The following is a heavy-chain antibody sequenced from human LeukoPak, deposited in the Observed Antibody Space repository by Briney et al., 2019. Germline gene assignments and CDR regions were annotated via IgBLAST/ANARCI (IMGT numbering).Heavy chain of an antibody. V-gene: IGHV4-4*07. CDR3: ARGIIEYYYDSSGYFFDY. J-gene: IGHJ4*02. CDR2: IYSSGGT. Sequence: SETLSLTCTVSGGSISSYYWSWIRQPAGKGLEWIGRIYSSGGTNYNPSLKSRVTMSVDTSKNQFSLKSSSVTAADTAVYYCARGIIEYYYDSSGYFFDYWGQGTLVTVSS. CDR1: GGSISSYY. D-gene: IGHD3-22*01.